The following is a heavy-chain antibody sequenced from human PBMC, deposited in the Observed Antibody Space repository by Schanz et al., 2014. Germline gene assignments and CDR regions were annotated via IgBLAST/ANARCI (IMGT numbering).Heavy chain of an antibody. V-gene: IGHV1-69*02. CDR3: ARGYGDSPTDF. J-gene: IGHJ4*02. CDR1: GGTFNSYT. D-gene: IGHD4-17*01. Sequence: QVQLVQSGAEVKKPGSSMKVSCKASGGTFNSYTINWVRQAPGQGLEWMGRIIPILGIANYAQKFQGRVTITADRSTSTAYMELSSLSTEDTAVYCCARGYGDSPTDFWGQGTLVTVSS. CDR2: IIPILGIA.